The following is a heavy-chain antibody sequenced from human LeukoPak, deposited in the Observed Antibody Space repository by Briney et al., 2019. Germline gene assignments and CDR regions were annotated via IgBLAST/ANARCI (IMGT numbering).Heavy chain of an antibody. Sequence: AGTLSLTCGVSGGSISGTNWWSWVRQPPGQGLEWIGEISLAGQTNYNPSLNGRVTMSLDKSSNQLSLHLTSVTAADTATYFCSRESGPFCPFGYWGQGTLVIVSS. J-gene: IGHJ4*02. V-gene: IGHV4-4*01. CDR3: SRESGPFCPFGY. D-gene: IGHD1-26*01. CDR2: ISLAGQT. CDR1: GGSISGTNW.